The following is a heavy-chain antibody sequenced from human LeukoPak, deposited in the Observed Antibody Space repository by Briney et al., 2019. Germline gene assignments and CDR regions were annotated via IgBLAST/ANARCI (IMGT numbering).Heavy chain of an antibody. D-gene: IGHD2-8*02. Sequence: GGSLRLSCAASGFTFSRYWMSWVRQAPGKGLEWVAHIKQDGSGKYYVDSVRGRFIISRDNANNLLYLQMNSLRGEDTAIYYCARYALITGSRWLDPWGQGTLVTVSS. CDR3: ARYALITGSRWLDP. CDR1: GFTFSRYW. J-gene: IGHJ5*02. V-gene: IGHV3-7*01. CDR2: IKQDGSGK.